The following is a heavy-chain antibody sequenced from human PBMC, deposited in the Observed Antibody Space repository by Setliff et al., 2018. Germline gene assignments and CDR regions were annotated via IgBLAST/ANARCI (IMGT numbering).Heavy chain of an antibody. CDR1: GGSISSHY. V-gene: IGHV4-59*11. J-gene: IGHJ4*02. CDR2: IYYSGST. CDR3: ARDLTAMYYFDY. Sequence: PSETLSLTCTVSGGSISSHYWSWIRQPPGKGLEWIGRIYYSGSTNYNPSLKSRVTISVDTSKNQFSLKLSSVTAADTAVYYCARDLTAMYYFDYWGQGTLVTVSS.